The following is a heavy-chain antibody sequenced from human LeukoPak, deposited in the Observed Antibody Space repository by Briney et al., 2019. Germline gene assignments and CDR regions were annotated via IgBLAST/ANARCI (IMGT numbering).Heavy chain of an antibody. CDR2: TRNKANSYTT. V-gene: IGHV3-72*01. Sequence: GGSLRLSCAASGFTFSDHYMDWVRQAPGKGLEWVGRTRNKANSYTTEYAASVKGRFTISRDDSKNSLYLQMNSLKTEDTAVYYCAREPWLDGPNAFDIWGQGTMVTVSS. J-gene: IGHJ3*02. D-gene: IGHD6-19*01. CDR1: GFTFSDHY. CDR3: AREPWLDGPNAFDI.